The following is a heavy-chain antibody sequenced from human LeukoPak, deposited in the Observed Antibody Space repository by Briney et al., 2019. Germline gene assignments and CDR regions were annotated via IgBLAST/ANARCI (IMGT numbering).Heavy chain of an antibody. D-gene: IGHD1-26*01. CDR3: AKVRELLLGNYFDY. J-gene: IGHJ4*02. V-gene: IGHV3-30*02. CDR1: GFTFSSYG. Sequence: PGGSLRLSCAASGFTFSSYGMHWVRQAPGKGLEWVAFIRYDGSNKYYADSAKGRFTISRDNSKNTLYLQMNSLRAEDTAVYYCAKVRELLLGNYFDYWGQGTLVTVSS. CDR2: IRYDGSNK.